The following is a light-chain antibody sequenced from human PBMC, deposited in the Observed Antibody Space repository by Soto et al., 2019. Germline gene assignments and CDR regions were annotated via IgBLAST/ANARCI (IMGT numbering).Light chain of an antibody. J-gene: IGLJ1*01. V-gene: IGLV2-14*01. Sequence: QSVLTQPASVCGFPGQSIAISCTGTRSDVGAYNYVSWYQQHPGKAPKLMISEVTNRPSGVSDRFSGSKSGNTASLTISGLQAEDEADYYCSSYASSTAYVFGTGTKVTVL. CDR1: RSDVGAYNY. CDR3: SSYASSTAYV. CDR2: EVT.